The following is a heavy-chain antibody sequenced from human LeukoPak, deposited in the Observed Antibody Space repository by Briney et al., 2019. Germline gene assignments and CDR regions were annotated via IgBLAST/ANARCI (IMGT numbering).Heavy chain of an antibody. CDR3: ARWPQTMVASDY. J-gene: IGHJ4*02. Sequence: GGSLRLSCAASGFTFSSYSMNWVRQAPGKGLEWVSSISSSSSYIYYADSVKGRFTISRDNAKNSLYLQMNSLRAEDTAVYYCARWPQTMVASDYWGQGTLVTVSS. D-gene: IGHD4/OR15-4a*01. CDR2: ISSSSSYI. V-gene: IGHV3-21*01. CDR1: GFTFSSYS.